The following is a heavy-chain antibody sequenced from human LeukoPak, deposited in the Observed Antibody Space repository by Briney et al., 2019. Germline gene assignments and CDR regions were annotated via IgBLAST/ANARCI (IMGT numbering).Heavy chain of an antibody. CDR1: GFTVSSNY. V-gene: IGHV3-66*01. CDR3: ARIRVPAAMEWFDP. Sequence: PGGSLRLSCAASGFTVSSNYMSWVRQAPGKGLEWVSVIYSGGSTYYADSVKGRFTISRDNSKNTLYPQMNSLRAEDTAVYYCARIRVPAAMEWFDPWGQGTLVTVSS. CDR2: IYSGGST. D-gene: IGHD2-2*01. J-gene: IGHJ5*02.